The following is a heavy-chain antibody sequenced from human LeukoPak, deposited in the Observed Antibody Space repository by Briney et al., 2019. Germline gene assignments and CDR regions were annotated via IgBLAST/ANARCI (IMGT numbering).Heavy chain of an antibody. Sequence: GGSLRLSCAASGFTFSNYVMSWVRQAPGKGLEWVSAISGSGGSTYYADSVKGRFTISRDNSKNTLYLQMNSLRAEDTAVYYCAKGVLRYFDWLLALDAFDIWGQGTMVTVSX. CDR3: AKGVLRYFDWLLALDAFDI. CDR1: GFTFSNYV. D-gene: IGHD3-9*01. V-gene: IGHV3-23*01. CDR2: ISGSGGST. J-gene: IGHJ3*02.